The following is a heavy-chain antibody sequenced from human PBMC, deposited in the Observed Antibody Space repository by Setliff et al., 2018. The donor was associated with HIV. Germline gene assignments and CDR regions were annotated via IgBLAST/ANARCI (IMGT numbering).Heavy chain of an antibody. CDR2: VHKSGNT. CDR1: GGSIRNYY. V-gene: IGHV4-4*07. CDR3: ARDMEDFGVLPSAPFDP. J-gene: IGHJ5*02. Sequence: SETLFLTCTVSGGSIRNYYWSWIRQSAGKGLEWIGRVHKSGNTDYNPSLKGRVTMSVDTSKNQFFLKLTSMTAAGTAIYYCARDMEDFGVLPSAPFDPWGRGTLVTVSS. D-gene: IGHD2-2*01.